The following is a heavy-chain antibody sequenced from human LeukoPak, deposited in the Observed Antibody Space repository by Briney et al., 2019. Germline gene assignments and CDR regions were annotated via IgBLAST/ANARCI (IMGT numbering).Heavy chain of an antibody. J-gene: IGHJ3*02. CDR2: INHSGST. Sequence: SETLSLTCAVYGGSFSGYYWSWIRQPPGKGLEWIGEINHSGSTNYNPSLKSRVTISVDTSKNQFSLKLSSVTAADTAVYYCARGRPKSAAVAGRVRAFDIWGQGTMVTVSS. V-gene: IGHV4-34*01. CDR3: ARGRPKSAAVAGRVRAFDI. CDR1: GGSFSGYY. D-gene: IGHD6-19*01.